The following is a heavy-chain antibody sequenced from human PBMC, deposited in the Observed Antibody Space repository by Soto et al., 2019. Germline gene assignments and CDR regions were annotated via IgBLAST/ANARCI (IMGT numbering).Heavy chain of an antibody. CDR1: GGTFSSYT. J-gene: IGHJ3*02. D-gene: IGHD4-17*01. CDR3: ASIPIYGDYVADAFDI. Sequence: QVQLVQSGAEVKKPGSSVKVSCKASGGTFSSYTISRVRQAPGQGLEWMGRIIPILGIANYAQKFQGRVTITADKSTSTAYMELSSLRSEDTAVYYCASIPIYGDYVADAFDIWGQGTMVTVSS. V-gene: IGHV1-69*02. CDR2: IIPILGIA.